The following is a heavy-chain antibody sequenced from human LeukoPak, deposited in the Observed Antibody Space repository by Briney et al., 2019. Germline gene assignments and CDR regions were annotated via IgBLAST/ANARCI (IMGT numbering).Heavy chain of an antibody. Sequence: ASVKVSCKASGYTFTSYYMHWVRQAPGQGPEWMGIINPSGGSTSYAQKFQGRVTITRDMSTSTVYMELSSLRSEDTAVYYCARDQGSGSSGMDVWGKGTTVTVSS. J-gene: IGHJ6*03. D-gene: IGHD3-10*01. V-gene: IGHV1-46*01. CDR1: GYTFTSYY. CDR2: INPSGGST. CDR3: ARDQGSGSSGMDV.